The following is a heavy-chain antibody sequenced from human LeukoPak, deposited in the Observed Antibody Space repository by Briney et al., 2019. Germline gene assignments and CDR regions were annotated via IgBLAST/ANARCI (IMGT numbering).Heavy chain of an antibody. Sequence: GGSLRLSCAVSGFTVINNCVSWVRQAPGKGLEWVSFLYAGDNTYYADSVKGRFTISRDNSQNIVYLQLDSLRAEDTAVYYCARDGGSGTYRYYGMDVWGQGTTVTVSS. D-gene: IGHD3-10*01. J-gene: IGHJ6*02. V-gene: IGHV3-66*01. CDR2: LYAGDNT. CDR1: GFTVINNC. CDR3: ARDGGSGTYRYYGMDV.